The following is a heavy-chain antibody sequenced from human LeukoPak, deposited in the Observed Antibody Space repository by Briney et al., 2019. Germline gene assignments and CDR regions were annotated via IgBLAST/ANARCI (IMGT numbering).Heavy chain of an antibody. CDR3: AREKVVLAATHYYGMDV. Sequence: SQTLSLICAISADRVSTNNAAWSLIRQSPSRVLEWLGRTYYRSKWYNYYAGSVKSRIIFNPDTSKNQFSLHLNSVTPEDTAVYYCAREKVVLAATHYYGMDVWGQGTTVTVSS. D-gene: IGHD2-15*01. J-gene: IGHJ6*02. V-gene: IGHV6-1*01. CDR2: TYYRSKWYN. CDR1: ADRVSTNNAA.